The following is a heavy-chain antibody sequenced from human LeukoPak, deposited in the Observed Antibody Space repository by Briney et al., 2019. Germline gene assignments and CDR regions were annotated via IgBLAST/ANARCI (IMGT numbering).Heavy chain of an antibody. D-gene: IGHD1-1*01. CDR3: ARDLWRYNWNARLFDP. CDR1: GFTFSSYS. V-gene: IGHV3-21*01. Sequence: PGGSLRLSCAASGFTFSSYSMNWVRQAPGKGLEWVSSISSSSSYIYYADSVKGRFTISRDNAKNSLYLQMNSLRAEDTAVYYCARDLWRYNWNARLFDPWGQGTLVTVSS. CDR2: ISSSSSYI. J-gene: IGHJ5*02.